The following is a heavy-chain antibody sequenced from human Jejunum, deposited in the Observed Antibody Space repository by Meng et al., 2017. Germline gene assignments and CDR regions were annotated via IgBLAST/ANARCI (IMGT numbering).Heavy chain of an antibody. CDR3: AKFRGGAVAYWYFEY. Sequence: EVGDGLVEAGGSLVIDCIASGFTFSSYWMNWVRKAQGKVLVWVSRISSDGSSTDYADSVEGRFTISRERSKDTLHLQMNSLRAEDTALYYCAKFRGGAVAYWYFEYWGQGTLVTVSS. CDR2: ISSDGSST. J-gene: IGHJ4*02. V-gene: IGHV3-74*01. D-gene: IGHD6-19*01. CDR1: GFTFSSYW.